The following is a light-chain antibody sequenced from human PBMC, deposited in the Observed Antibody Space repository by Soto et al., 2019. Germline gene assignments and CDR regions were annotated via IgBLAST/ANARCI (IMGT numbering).Light chain of an antibody. CDR3: AAWNDSLSGWV. CDR2: RDN. V-gene: IGLV1-47*01. CDR1: TSNIGSNY. Sequence: QLVLTQPPSASGTPGQRVTISCSGSTSNIGSNYVYWYQQLPGTAPKLLIYRDNQRPSGAPGRFSGSKSGTSASLAISGLRSEDEADYYCAAWNDSLSGWVFGGGTQLTVL. J-gene: IGLJ3*02.